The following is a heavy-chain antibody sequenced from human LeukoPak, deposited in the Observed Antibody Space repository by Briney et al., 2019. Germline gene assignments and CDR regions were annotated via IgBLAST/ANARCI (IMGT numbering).Heavy chain of an antibody. J-gene: IGHJ3*02. V-gene: IGHV4-39*07. CDR3: ARDVSLAVNPVDAFDI. CDR2: IYYSGTT. CDR1: GGSISSSNFY. Sequence: TSETLSLTCTVSGGSISSSNFYWGWIRQPPGKVLEWIGSIYYSGTTYYNPSLNSRVTISVDTSKNQFSLKLTSVTAADTAVYYCARDVSLAVNPVDAFDIWGQGTRVSVSS. D-gene: IGHD6-19*01.